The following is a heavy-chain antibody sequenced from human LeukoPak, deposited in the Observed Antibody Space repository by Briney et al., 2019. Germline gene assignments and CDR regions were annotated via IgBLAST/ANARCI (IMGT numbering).Heavy chain of an antibody. CDR2: IKQDGGEE. CDR1: GFTFSNYA. CDR3: AREDHSNYNY. Sequence: PGGSLRLSCSASGFTFSNYAMSWVRQAPGKGLEWVANIKQDGGEEFYVDSAKGRFTISRDNAKNSLYLQMNSLRAEDTAVYYCAREDHSNYNYWGQGTLVTVSS. J-gene: IGHJ4*02. D-gene: IGHD4-11*01. V-gene: IGHV3-7*01.